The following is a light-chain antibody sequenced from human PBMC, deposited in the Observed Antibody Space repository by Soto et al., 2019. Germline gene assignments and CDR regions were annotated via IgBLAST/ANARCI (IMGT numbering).Light chain of an antibody. CDR1: TGAVTSGHY. V-gene: IGLV7-46*01. CDR3: LLIYPGVGEV. J-gene: IGLJ1*01. Sequence: QAVVTQEPSLTMSPGGTVTLTCGSSTGAVTSGHYPHWFQQKSGQAPRTLIYDTNNRHSWTPARFSGSLLGGKGALTLSDAQPEDEADYYCLLIYPGVGEVFGTGTKLTVL. CDR2: DTN.